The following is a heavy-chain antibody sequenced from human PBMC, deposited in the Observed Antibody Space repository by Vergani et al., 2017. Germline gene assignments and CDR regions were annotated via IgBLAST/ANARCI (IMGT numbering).Heavy chain of an antibody. CDR1: GASMSSVGYY. V-gene: IGHV4-61*02. J-gene: IGHJ5*02. D-gene: IGHD2-15*01. CDR2: ILGSGTA. Sequence: QVQLQESGPGLVKPSQTLSLTCTVSGASMSSVGYYWTWIRQSAGKRLEWIGDILGSGTANYNPSFQGRVSMSVATSKNQFSLTLSSVNATDTAVYYCVRTRSGSCTGGSCYSGWLDPWGQGTLVTVSS. CDR3: VRTRSGSCTGGSCYSGWLDP.